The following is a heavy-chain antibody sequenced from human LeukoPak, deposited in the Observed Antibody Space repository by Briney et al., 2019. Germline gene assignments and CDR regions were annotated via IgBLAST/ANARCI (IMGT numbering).Heavy chain of an antibody. Sequence: GRSLRLSCAASGFNFGSYVMHWVRQAPGQGLEWVAFISYDEDNKYYIDSVKGRFTISRDNSKDTLYLQMNSLRGEDTAVYYCATTLRIETAGLQYFQHWGQGTLVTVSS. D-gene: IGHD6-13*01. J-gene: IGHJ1*01. V-gene: IGHV3-30*03. CDR3: ATTLRIETAGLQYFQH. CDR1: GFNFGSYV. CDR2: ISYDEDNK.